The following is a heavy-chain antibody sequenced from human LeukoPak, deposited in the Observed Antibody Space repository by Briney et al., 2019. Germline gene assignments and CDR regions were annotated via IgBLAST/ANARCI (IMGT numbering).Heavy chain of an antibody. CDR3: ARDITMMDYYGMDV. CDR1: GYTFTGYY. V-gene: IGHV1-2*02. Sequence: GASVKVSCKASGYTFTGYYMHWVRQAPGQGLEWMGWINPNSGGTNYAQKFQGRVTMTRDTSISTAYMELSRLRSDDAAVYYCARDITMMDYYGMDVWGQGTTVTVSS. D-gene: IGHD3-22*01. CDR2: INPNSGGT. J-gene: IGHJ6*02.